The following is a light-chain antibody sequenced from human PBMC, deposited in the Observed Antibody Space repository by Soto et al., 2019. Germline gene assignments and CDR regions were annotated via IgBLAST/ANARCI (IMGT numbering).Light chain of an antibody. CDR2: DAS. J-gene: IGKJ5*01. CDR1: QSVSSY. V-gene: IGKV3-11*01. CDR3: QQRSNWPPWIT. Sequence: EIVLTQSPATLSWSPLEVGALACMASQSVSSYLAWYQQKPGQAPRLLIYDASNRATGIPARFSGSGSGTDFTLTISSLEPEDFAVYYCQQRSNWPPWITFGQGTRLE.